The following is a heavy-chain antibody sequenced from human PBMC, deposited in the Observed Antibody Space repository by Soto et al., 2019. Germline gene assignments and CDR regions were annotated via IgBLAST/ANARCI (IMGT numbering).Heavy chain of an antibody. CDR1: GGPISSGGYY. J-gene: IGHJ6*02. Sequence: PSETLSLTCTVSGGPISSGGYYWSWIRQHPGKGLEWIGYIYYSGSTYYNPSLKSRVTISVDTSKNQFSLKLSSVTAADTAVYYCARDSPTYADGMDVWGQGTTVTVSS. V-gene: IGHV4-31*03. CDR2: IYYSGST. D-gene: IGHD4-4*01. CDR3: ARDSPTYADGMDV.